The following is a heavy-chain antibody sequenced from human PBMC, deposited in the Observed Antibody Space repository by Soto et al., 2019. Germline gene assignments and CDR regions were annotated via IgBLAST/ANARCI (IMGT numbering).Heavy chain of an antibody. CDR2: INHSGDT. CDR3: ARGEPYYYASGSRHPLNY. D-gene: IGHD3-10*01. CDR1: GGSFSGFY. V-gene: IGHV4-34*01. Sequence: QVQLQQWGAGLLKPSETLSLTCAVYGGSFSGFYWSWIRQPPGKGLEWIGEINHSGDTNSNPSLKSRVTISVDTSKNQFSLKLTSMTASDTAVYYCARGEPYYYASGSRHPLNYWGQGTLVTVSS. J-gene: IGHJ4*02.